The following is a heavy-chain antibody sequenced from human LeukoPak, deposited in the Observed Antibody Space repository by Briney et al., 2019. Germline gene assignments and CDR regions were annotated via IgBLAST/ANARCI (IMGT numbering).Heavy chain of an antibody. D-gene: IGHD6-6*01. V-gene: IGHV3-23*01. J-gene: IGHJ4*02. CDR3: AKVMGSSSSTAYFAF. CDR2: ISSGGGTI. CDR1: GFTFSSYA. Sequence: GGSLRLSCAAYGFTFSSYAVNWVRQAAGKGLEWVSAISSGGGTIYYAASVKGRFTISRDNSKNTLYLQMNSLRAEDTAVYYCAKVMGSSSSTAYFAFWGQGTLVTVSS.